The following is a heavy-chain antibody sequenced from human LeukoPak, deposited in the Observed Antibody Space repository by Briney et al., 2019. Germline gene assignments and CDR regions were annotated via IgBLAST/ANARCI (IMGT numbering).Heavy chain of an antibody. J-gene: IGHJ4*02. Sequence: SETLSLTCSVSGGSISSSDYYWGWVRQPPGERLEWLGTIYYNGNTYYNPSLQSRVIISVDTSKNQFSLKLTSVNAPDTAVYYCARTVGTHRFDYWGQGILVTVSS. CDR3: ARTVGTHRFDY. CDR2: IYYNGNT. CDR1: GGSISSSDYY. V-gene: IGHV4-39*01. D-gene: IGHD4-23*01.